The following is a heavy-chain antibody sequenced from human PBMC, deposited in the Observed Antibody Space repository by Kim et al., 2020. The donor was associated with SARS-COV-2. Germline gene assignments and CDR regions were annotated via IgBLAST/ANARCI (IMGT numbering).Heavy chain of an antibody. Sequence: GGSLRLSCAASGFTFSSYAMHWVRQAPGKGLEWVAVISYDGSNKYYADSVKGRFTISRDNSKNTLYLQMNSLRAEDTAVYYCARTFREWPVLYWYFDLWGRGTLVTVSS. J-gene: IGHJ2*01. D-gene: IGHD6-19*01. CDR3: ARTFREWPVLYWYFDL. CDR1: GFTFSSYA. CDR2: ISYDGSNK. V-gene: IGHV3-30*04.